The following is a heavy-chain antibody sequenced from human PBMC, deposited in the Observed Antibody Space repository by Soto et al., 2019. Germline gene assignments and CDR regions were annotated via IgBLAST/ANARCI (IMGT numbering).Heavy chain of an antibody. CDR2: IIPIFGTA. J-gene: IGHJ6*02. D-gene: IGHD3-3*01. CDR3: ARDRRIKIFGVVPYGMDV. V-gene: IGHV1-69*13. Sequence: ASVKVSCKASGGTFSSYAISWVRQAPGQGLEWMGGIIPIFGTANYAQKFQGRVTITADESTSTAYMELSSLRSEDTAVYYCARDRRIKIFGVVPYGMDVWGQGTTVTVSS. CDR1: GGTFSSYA.